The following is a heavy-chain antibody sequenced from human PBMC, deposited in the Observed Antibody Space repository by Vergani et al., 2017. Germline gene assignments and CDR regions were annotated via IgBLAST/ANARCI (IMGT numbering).Heavy chain of an antibody. D-gene: IGHD3-16*01. Sequence: QVQLVQSGAEVKKPGASVKVSCKASVYTFTSYYMHWVRQAPGQGIEWMGIINPSGGSTSYAQKFQGRVTMTRDTSTSTVYMELSSLRSEDTAVYYCANALYTSGGDYWGQGTLVTVSS. CDR1: VYTFTSYY. J-gene: IGHJ4*02. CDR3: ANALYTSGGDY. V-gene: IGHV1-46*03. CDR2: INPSGGST.